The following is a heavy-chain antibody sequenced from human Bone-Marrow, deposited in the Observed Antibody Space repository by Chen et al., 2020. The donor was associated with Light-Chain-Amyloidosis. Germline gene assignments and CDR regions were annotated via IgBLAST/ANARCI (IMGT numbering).Heavy chain of an antibody. D-gene: IGHD5-12*01. CDR2: IYYSGST. CDR1: GGSLSSSTYY. CDR3: AGHSGYHYFDN. Sequence: QLQLQESGPGLVKPSEALSLTCTVSGGSLSSSTYYWGWIRQPPGKGLGWIGTIYYSGSTYYNPSLKSRVTISVDTSKNHFSLNLSSVTAADTAVYYCAGHSGYHYFDNWGQGTPVTVSS. J-gene: IGHJ4*02. V-gene: IGHV4-39*01.